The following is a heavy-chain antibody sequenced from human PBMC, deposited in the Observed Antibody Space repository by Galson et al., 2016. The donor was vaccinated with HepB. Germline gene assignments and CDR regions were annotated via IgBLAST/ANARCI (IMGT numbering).Heavy chain of an antibody. CDR1: GFTFSSYS. J-gene: IGHJ4*02. Sequence: SLRLSCAASGFTFSSYSMNWVRQAPGKGLEWVSSISSSSSNIYYADSVKGRFTISRDNAKNSLYLQMNSLRAEDTAVYYCASGYSYGYFYYWGQGTRVTVSS. CDR2: ISSSSSNI. D-gene: IGHD5-18*01. V-gene: IGHV3-21*01. CDR3: ASGYSYGYFYY.